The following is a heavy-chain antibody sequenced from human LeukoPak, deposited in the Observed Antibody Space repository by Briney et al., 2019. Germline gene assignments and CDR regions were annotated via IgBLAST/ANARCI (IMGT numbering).Heavy chain of an antibody. D-gene: IGHD1-26*01. Sequence: SETLSLTCTVSGGSFSSGTYYWSWIRQPPGKGLEWIGYIYYSGTTNYNPSLKSRVTISIDTSRNQFSLKLSSVTAADTAVYYCARGFGGATTSFDYWGQGTLATVSS. V-gene: IGHV4-61*01. CDR2: IYYSGTT. CDR1: GGSFSSGTYY. CDR3: ARGFGGATTSFDY. J-gene: IGHJ4*02.